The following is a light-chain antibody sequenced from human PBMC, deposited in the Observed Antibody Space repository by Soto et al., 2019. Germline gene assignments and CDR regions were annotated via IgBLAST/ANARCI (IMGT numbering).Light chain of an antibody. J-gene: IGLJ1*01. CDR2: DVN. CDR3: SSYTISSTL. Sequence: QYVLTQPASVSGSPGQSIAISCTGTSSDVGGYNYVSWYQQHPGKVPKLIIYDVNNRPSGVSNRFSGSESGNTASLTISGLQAEDEADYYCSSYTISSTLFGTGTKLTVL. CDR1: SSDVGGYNY. V-gene: IGLV2-14*01.